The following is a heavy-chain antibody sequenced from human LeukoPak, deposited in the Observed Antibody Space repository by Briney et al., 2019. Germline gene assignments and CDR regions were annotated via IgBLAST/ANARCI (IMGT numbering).Heavy chain of an antibody. J-gene: IGHJ5*02. D-gene: IGHD5-12*01. CDR2: IYYSGST. V-gene: IGHV4-39*07. CDR3: ARRTRWATIWLAP. Sequence: SETLSLTCTVSGGSISSSSYYWGWIRQPPGKGLEWIGSIYYSGSTYYNPSLKSRVTISVDTSKNQFSLKLSSVTAADTAVYYSARRTRWATIWLAPWGQGPLVTVSS. CDR1: GGSISSSSYY.